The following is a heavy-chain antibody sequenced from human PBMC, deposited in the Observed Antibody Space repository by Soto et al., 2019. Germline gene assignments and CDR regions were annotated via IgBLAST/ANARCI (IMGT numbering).Heavy chain of an antibody. V-gene: IGHV1-18*04. J-gene: IGHJ6*02. CDR1: GYTFTSYG. Sequence: QVQLVQSGAEVKKPGASVKVSCKASGYTFTSYGISWVRQTPGQGLEWMGWISAYNGNTNYAQKLQGRVTMTTDTPTSTAYMELRSLRSDDTAVYYCARDLAVAGGTIYYYYGMDVWGQATTVTVSS. D-gene: IGHD6-19*01. CDR3: ARDLAVAGGTIYYYYGMDV. CDR2: ISAYNGNT.